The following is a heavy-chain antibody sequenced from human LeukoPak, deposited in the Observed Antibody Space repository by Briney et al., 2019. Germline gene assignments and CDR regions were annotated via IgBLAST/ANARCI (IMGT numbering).Heavy chain of an antibody. J-gene: IGHJ4*02. D-gene: IGHD1-20*01. CDR2: ISSGSLTI. CDR1: GFTFSSYS. V-gene: IGHV3-48*01. Sequence: GGSLRLSCAASGFTFSSYSMNWVRQAPGKGLEWVSYISSGSLTIYYADSVKGRFTISRDNDKNSLYLHMNSLRAEDTAVYYCAREAITGHREFDYWGQGTLVTVSS. CDR3: AREAITGHREFDY.